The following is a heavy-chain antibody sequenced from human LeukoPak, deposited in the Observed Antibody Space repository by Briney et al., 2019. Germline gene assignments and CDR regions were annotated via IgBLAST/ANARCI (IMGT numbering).Heavy chain of an antibody. CDR3: ARVTTGTKVDY. D-gene: IGHD1-1*01. Sequence: GGSLRLSCAASGFTFSSYEMNWVRQAPGKGPEWVSYISSSGTTTHYADSVEGRFTISRDSAKSSLYLQMNSLRAEDTAVYYCARVTTGTKVDYWGQGTLVTVSS. CDR2: ISSSGTTT. J-gene: IGHJ4*02. CDR1: GFTFSSYE. V-gene: IGHV3-48*03.